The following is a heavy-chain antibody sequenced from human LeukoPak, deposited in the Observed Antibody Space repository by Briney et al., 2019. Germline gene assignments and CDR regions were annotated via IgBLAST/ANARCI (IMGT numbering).Heavy chain of an antibody. Sequence: PSETLSLTRTVSGGSISSGDYYWSWIRQPPGKGLEWIGYIYYSGSTYYNPSLKSRVTISVDTSKNQFSLKLSSVTAADTAVYYCAREVGATTTPFDYWGQGTLVTVSS. CDR2: IYYSGST. D-gene: IGHD1-26*01. CDR1: GGSISSGDYY. CDR3: AREVGATTTPFDY. J-gene: IGHJ4*02. V-gene: IGHV4-30-4*08.